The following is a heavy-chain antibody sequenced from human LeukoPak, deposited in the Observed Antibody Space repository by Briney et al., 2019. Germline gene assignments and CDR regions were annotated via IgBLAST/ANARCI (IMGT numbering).Heavy chain of an antibody. CDR1: DGSFSGYY. Sequence: SSETLSLTCAVYDGSFSGYYCSWIRQPPGKGLEWIGEINHSRSTNYNPSLKSRVTISVDTSKNQFSLRLSSVTAADTAVYYCARFARITMVRGVSGRRAFDPWGQGTLVTVSS. J-gene: IGHJ5*02. CDR2: INHSRST. D-gene: IGHD3-10*01. V-gene: IGHV4-34*01. CDR3: ARFARITMVRGVSGRRAFDP.